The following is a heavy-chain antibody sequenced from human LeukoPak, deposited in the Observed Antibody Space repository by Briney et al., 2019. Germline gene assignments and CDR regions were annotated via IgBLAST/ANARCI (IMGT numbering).Heavy chain of an antibody. CDR1: GYTFTNYG. J-gene: IGHJ4*02. CDR2: ISGQNGNT. CDR3: ARDRPGFGTIESPEY. D-gene: IGHD1-1*01. Sequence: ASVKVSCKASGYTFTNYGISWVRQAPGQGLEWMGWISGQNGNTKYTQRFQGRVTMTTDTSTRTAYMEMRSLRSDDTAVYYCARDRPGFGTIESPEYWGQGTLVTVS. V-gene: IGHV1-18*01.